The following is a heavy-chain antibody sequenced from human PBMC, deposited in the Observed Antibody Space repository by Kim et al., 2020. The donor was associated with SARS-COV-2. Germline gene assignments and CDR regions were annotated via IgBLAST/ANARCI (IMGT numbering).Heavy chain of an antibody. CDR2: ISYDGSNK. D-gene: IGHD5-18*01. CDR3: AKAGLFPSGNTGLVLPYYYYGMDI. V-gene: IGHV3-30*18. J-gene: IGHJ6*02. CDR1: KFTFSYYA. Sequence: GGSLRLSCAASKFTFSYYAMHWVRQAPGKGLEWVAIISYDGSNKYYADSVKGRFTISRDNSKNTLYLQMNSLTPEDTAVYYCAKAGLFPSGNTGLVLPYYYYGMDIWGQGTTVTVSS.